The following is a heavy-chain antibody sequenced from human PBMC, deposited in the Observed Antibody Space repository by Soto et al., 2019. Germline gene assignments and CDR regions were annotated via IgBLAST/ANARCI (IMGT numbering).Heavy chain of an antibody. CDR2: ISGSGGNT. D-gene: IGHD1-1*01. J-gene: IGHJ4*02. V-gene: IGHV3-23*01. Sequence: GGSLRLSCAASGFTFSSYAMSWVRQAPGKGLEWVSAISGSGGNTYYADSVKGRFTISRDNSKNTVYLQMNSLRGNDTALYYCARSRRTYGDYYDLWGQGTVVTVSS. CDR1: GFTFSSYA. CDR3: ARSRRTYGDYYDL.